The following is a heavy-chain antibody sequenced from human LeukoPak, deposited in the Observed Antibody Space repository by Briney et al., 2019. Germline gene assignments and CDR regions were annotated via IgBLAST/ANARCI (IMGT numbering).Heavy chain of an antibody. Sequence: GASVKVSCKASGYTFSNYGMSWVRQAPGQGLEWMGWISAKNGNIDYAQKLQGRVTMTVDTSTSTAHMELRSLRSDDTAVYYCARRIVGGHLGDYWGQGTLVTVSS. V-gene: IGHV1-18*01. CDR1: GYTFSNYG. J-gene: IGHJ4*02. CDR2: ISAKNGNI. D-gene: IGHD1-26*01. CDR3: ARRIVGGHLGDY.